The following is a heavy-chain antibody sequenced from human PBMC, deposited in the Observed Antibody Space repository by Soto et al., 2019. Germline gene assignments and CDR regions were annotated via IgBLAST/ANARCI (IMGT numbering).Heavy chain of an antibody. CDR1: GFTFSSYA. CDR2: ISGSGGST. CDR3: AKGGGYDAFDI. D-gene: IGHD5-12*01. J-gene: IGHJ3*02. Sequence: GESLKISCAASGFTFSSYAMSWVRQAPGKGLEWVSAISGSGGSTYYADSVKGRFTISRDNSKNTLYLQMNSLRAEDTAVYYCAKGGGYDAFDIWGQGTMVTVSS. V-gene: IGHV3-23*01.